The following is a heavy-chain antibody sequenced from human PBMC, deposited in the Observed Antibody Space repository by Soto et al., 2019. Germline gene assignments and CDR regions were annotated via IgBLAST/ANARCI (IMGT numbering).Heavy chain of an antibody. J-gene: IGHJ6*02. CDR3: PRLSFSTSVNYGMDV. CDR1: GGSISGYY. Sequence: TSETLSLTCTASGGSISGYYWGWIRQPPGKGLEWMGYIYYSGSTYYNPSLKSRVTISVDTSKNQFSLKLSSVTAADTAVYYCPRLSFSTSVNYGMDVWGQGTTVTVSS. CDR2: IYYSGST. V-gene: IGHV4-59*04. D-gene: IGHD2-2*01.